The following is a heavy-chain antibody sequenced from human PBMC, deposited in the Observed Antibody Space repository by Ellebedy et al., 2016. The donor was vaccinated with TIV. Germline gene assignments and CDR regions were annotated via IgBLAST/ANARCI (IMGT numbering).Heavy chain of an antibody. Sequence: GGSLRLSCAASGFTYSSHWMSWVRQAPGKGLEWVANINEDGSRKYYVDSVKGRFTISRDNAKNSVYLQMGSLRAEDTAVYYCARDPSCGGDCHTLDYWGQGTLVTVSS. D-gene: IGHD2-21*02. V-gene: IGHV3-7*03. CDR3: ARDPSCGGDCHTLDY. CDR2: INEDGSRK. CDR1: GFTYSSHW. J-gene: IGHJ4*02.